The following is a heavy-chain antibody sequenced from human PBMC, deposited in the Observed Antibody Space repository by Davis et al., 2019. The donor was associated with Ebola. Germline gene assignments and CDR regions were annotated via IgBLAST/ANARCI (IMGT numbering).Heavy chain of an antibody. CDR2: ISWNSGSI. Sequence: GESLKISCAASGFTVSSNYMSWVRQAPGKGLEWVSGISWNSGSIGYADSVKGRFTISRDNAKNSLYLQMNSLRAEDTAVYYCAREGGYCSSTSCYSYYYYGMDVWGQGTTVTVSS. CDR3: AREGGYCSSTSCYSYYYYGMDV. CDR1: GFTVSSNY. J-gene: IGHJ6*02. V-gene: IGHV3-21*01. D-gene: IGHD2-2*02.